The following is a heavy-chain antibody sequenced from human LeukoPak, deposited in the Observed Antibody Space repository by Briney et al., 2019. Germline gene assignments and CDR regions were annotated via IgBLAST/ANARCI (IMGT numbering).Heavy chain of an antibody. CDR3: ARQLWSGDYYYYMDV. J-gene: IGHJ6*03. CDR1: GGSISRYY. Sequence: SETLSLTCTVSGGSISRYYWSLIRQPPGKGLEWIGYIYYSGSTNYNPSLKSRVTISVDTSKNQFSLKLSSVTAADTDVYYCARQLWSGDYYYYMDVCGKGTTVTVSS. V-gene: IGHV4-59*08. D-gene: IGHD3-10*01. CDR2: IYYSGST.